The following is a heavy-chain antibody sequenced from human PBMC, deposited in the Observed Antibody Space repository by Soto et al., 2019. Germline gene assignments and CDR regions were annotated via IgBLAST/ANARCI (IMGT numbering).Heavy chain of an antibody. CDR3: ARARLKLKPIPYYYYYGMDV. J-gene: IGHJ6*02. CDR2: IYYSGST. V-gene: IGHV4-39*01. Sequence: SETLSLTCSVSGGSVRSSTYYWGWIRQSPGKGLEWIGSIYYSGSTHNNPSLKSRVTLSVDTSKNQCALKLSSVTAEDTAVYYCARARLKLKPIPYYYYYGMDVWGQGTTVTVSS. CDR1: GGSVRSSTYY. D-gene: IGHD2-15*01.